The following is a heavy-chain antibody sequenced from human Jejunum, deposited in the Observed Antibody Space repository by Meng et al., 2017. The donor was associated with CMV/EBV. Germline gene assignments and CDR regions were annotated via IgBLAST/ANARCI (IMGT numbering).Heavy chain of an antibody. J-gene: IGHJ4*02. CDR3: ASGLDPPFDY. V-gene: IGHV3-53*01. CDR2: IYTGGST. CDR1: GFSVSGNF. Sequence: SCVASGFSVSGNFMTWVRQAPGKGLEWVSVIYTGGSTYYADSVKGRFTISRDKARNSLFLQMNSLRAEDTAVYFCASGLDPPFDYWGQGMLVTVSS.